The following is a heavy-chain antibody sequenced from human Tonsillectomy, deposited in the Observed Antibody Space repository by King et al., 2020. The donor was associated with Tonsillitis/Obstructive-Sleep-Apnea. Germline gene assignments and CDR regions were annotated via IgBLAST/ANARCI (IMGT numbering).Heavy chain of an antibody. CDR3: ARAGDYDAVDI. J-gene: IGHJ3*02. V-gene: IGHV4-59*01. CDR2: IYYSGST. Sequence: VQLQESGPGLVKPSETLSLTCTVSGGSISNYYWSWIRQPPGKGLEWIAYIYYSGSTYSNPSLKSRVTLSVDTSKNQFSLKLSSVTAADTAVYYCARAGDYDAVDIWGQGTMVTVSS. CDR1: GGSISNYY. D-gene: IGHD4-17*01.